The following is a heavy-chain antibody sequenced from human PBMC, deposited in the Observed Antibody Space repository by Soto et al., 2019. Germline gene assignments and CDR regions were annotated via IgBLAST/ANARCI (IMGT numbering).Heavy chain of an antibody. CDR2: ISSNSAYI. Sequence: GGSLSLSCAASGFTFRSFTMNWVRQAPGKGLEWVSTISSNSAYIYYTDALRGRFTISRDNAKNSLHLQMNSLRAEDTAVYYCTRDASRDSSARGWFDPWGPGTLVTVSS. J-gene: IGHJ5*02. D-gene: IGHD6-13*01. CDR3: TRDASRDSSARGWFDP. V-gene: IGHV3-21*01. CDR1: GFTFRSFT.